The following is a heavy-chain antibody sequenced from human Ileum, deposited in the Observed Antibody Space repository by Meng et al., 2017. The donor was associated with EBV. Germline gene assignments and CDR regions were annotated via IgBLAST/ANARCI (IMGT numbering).Heavy chain of an antibody. CDR1: GGFFGGYY. J-gene: IGHJ5*02. CDR2: INHSGST. CDR3: AREARSSGYHPGIGP. V-gene: IGHV4-34*02. Sequence: HVPLQRWGAGLLQPSATLSLTCAVYGGFFGGYYWSWIRQSPGKGLEWIGEINHSGSTNYNPSLKSRVTISVDTSKNQFSLKLTSVTAADTAVYYCAREARSSGYHPGIGPWGQGTLVTVSS. D-gene: IGHD3-22*01.